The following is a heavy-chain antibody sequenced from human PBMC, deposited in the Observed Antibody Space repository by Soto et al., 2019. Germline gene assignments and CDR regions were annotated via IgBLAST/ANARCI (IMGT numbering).Heavy chain of an antibody. V-gene: IGHV4-59*01. CDR2: IFYSGNT. Sequence: SETLSLTCTVSGGSISSFYWTWIRQPPGKGLEWIGHIFYSGNTNYNPSLKSRLTISVDTSKTQFSLKLTSVTAADTAVYYCARGSYDFWSLGDYYYGMDVWGQGTTVTVSS. D-gene: IGHD3-3*01. CDR3: ARGSYDFWSLGDYYYGMDV. CDR1: GGSISSFY. J-gene: IGHJ6*02.